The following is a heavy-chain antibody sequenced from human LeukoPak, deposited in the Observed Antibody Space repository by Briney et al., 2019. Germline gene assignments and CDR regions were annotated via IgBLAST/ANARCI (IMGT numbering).Heavy chain of an antibody. CDR3: ARGPSITIFGVVALYFDY. CDR1: GFTFSDHY. CDR2: TRNKANSYTT. D-gene: IGHD3-3*01. V-gene: IGHV3-72*01. J-gene: IGHJ4*02. Sequence: GGSLRLSCAASGFTFSDHYMDWVRQAPGKGLEWVGRTRNKANSYTTEYAASVKGRFTISRDDSKNSLYLQMNSLETEDTAVYYCARGPSITIFGVVALYFDYWGQGTLVTVSS.